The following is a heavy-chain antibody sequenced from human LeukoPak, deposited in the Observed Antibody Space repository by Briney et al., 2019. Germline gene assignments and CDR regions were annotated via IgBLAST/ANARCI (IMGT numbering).Heavy chain of an antibody. D-gene: IGHD3-22*01. J-gene: IGHJ4*02. CDR1: RFTFSSYW. CDR2: IKQDGSEK. CDR3: ARDRGYYVFDY. Sequence: GSLRLSCAASRFTFSSYWMSWVRQAPGKGLEWVANIKQDGSEKYYVDSVKGRFTISRDNAKNSLYLQMNSLRAEDAAVYYCARDRGYYVFDYWGQGTLVTVSS. V-gene: IGHV3-7*01.